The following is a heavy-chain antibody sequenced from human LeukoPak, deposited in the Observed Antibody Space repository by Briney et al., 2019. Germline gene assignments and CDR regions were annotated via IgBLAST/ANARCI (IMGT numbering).Heavy chain of an antibody. Sequence: SETLSLTCTVSGGSISSGSYFWSWIRQPAGKGLEWIGRIYTSGSTNYNPSLKSRVTISVDTSKNQFSLKLSSVTAADTAVYYCAGVPEIYVWGSYRPDLYFDYWGQGTLVTVSS. V-gene: IGHV4-61*02. J-gene: IGHJ4*02. CDR1: GGSISSGSYF. CDR3: AGVPEIYVWGSYRPDLYFDY. CDR2: IYTSGST. D-gene: IGHD3-16*02.